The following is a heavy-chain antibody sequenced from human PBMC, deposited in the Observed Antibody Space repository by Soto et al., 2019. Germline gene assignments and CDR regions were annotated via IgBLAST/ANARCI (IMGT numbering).Heavy chain of an antibody. J-gene: IGHJ4*02. CDR1: GFNFEDHA. Sequence: GGSLRLSCEGSGFNFEDHAMYWVRQVPGKGLEWVAGISWNGGIVGYADSVRGRFTISRDNSKKTLFLHMDSLTADDTAVYYCAKESGWYYFESWGQGTLVTVSS. V-gene: IGHV3-9*01. D-gene: IGHD6-19*01. CDR3: AKESGWYYFES. CDR2: ISWNGGIV.